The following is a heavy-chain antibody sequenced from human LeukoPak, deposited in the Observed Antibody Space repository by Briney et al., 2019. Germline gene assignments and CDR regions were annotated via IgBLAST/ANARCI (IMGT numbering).Heavy chain of an antibody. J-gene: IGHJ5*02. CDR1: GYTFTGYY. V-gene: IGHV1-2*02. CDR2: INPNSGGI. Sequence: ASVKVSCKASGYTFTGYYMHWVRQAPGQGLEWMGWINPNSGGINYAQKFQGRVTMARDTSISTAYMELSRLRSDDTAVYYCARESYYYGSKTNWFDPWGQGTLVTVSS. D-gene: IGHD3-10*01. CDR3: ARESYYYGSKTNWFDP.